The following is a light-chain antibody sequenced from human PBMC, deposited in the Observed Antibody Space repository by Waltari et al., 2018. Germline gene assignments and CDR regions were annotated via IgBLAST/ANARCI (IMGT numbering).Light chain of an antibody. CDR2: GAS. CDR3: QQYHEWPPLA. V-gene: IGKV3-15*01. J-gene: IGKJ5*01. Sequence: EIVVTQSPATLSVSPGERATLFCRASHNVRNKLAWYQQKLGQAPRLLIYGASIRTTDFPTRCSGSGSETEFALTITNVQPEDFAIYYCQQYHEWPPLAFGQGTRLEI. CDR1: HNVRNK.